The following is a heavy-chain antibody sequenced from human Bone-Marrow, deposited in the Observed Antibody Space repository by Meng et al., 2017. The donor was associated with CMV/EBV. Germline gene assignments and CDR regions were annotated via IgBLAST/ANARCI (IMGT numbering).Heavy chain of an antibody. V-gene: IGHV3-48*03. CDR1: GFIFSSYE. CDR3: ARDTRRKGMDV. J-gene: IGHJ6*02. Sequence: GESLKISCATSGFIFSSYEMNWVRQAPGKGLEWVSHISSSGNTMFYADSVKGRFTISRDNTKHSLYLQMNSLRAEDTAVYYCARDTRRKGMDVWGQGTTVTVSS. CDR2: ISSSGNTM.